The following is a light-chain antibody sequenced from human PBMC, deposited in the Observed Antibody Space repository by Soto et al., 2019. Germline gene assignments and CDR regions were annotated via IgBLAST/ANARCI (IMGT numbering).Light chain of an antibody. CDR2: GNS. Sequence: QSVLTQPPSVYGAPGQRVTISCTGSSSNIGAGYDVHWYQQLPGTAPKLLIYGNSNRPSRVPDRFSGSKSGTSASLAITGLQAKNEADYHCLSYDCSLSDWVFGGRTRLAVL. J-gene: IGLJ3*02. CDR3: LSYDCSLSDWV. V-gene: IGLV1-40*01. CDR1: SSNIGAGYD.